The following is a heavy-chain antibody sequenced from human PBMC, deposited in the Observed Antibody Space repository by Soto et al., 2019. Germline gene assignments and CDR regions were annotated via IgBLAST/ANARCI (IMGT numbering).Heavy chain of an antibody. D-gene: IGHD2-21*01. CDR3: ARGPARPYCACRSDSRLGFDH. CDR2: INDSGST. Sequence: PSETLSLTCTVSGASITSGGSYWSWIRQSPDKGLEWLGYINDSGSTYYRPSLKSRLLISIDTSRNQFSLRLRTMTAADAAVYYCARGPARPYCACRSDSRLGFDHWGQGTLVTVSS. CDR1: GASITSGGSY. V-gene: IGHV4-30-4*01. J-gene: IGHJ5*01.